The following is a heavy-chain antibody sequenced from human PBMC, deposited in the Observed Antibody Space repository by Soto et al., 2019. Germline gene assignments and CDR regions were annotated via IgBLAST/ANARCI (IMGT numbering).Heavy chain of an antibody. J-gene: IGHJ4*02. V-gene: IGHV1-8*01. CDR2: MNPNSGNT. CDR3: ARSYDSSGYYYYYFDY. D-gene: IGHD3-22*01. CDR1: GYTFTSYD. Sequence: GASVKVSCKASGYTFTSYDINWVRQATGQGLERMGWMNPNSGNTGYAQKFQGRVTMTRNTSISTAYMELSSLRSVDTATYYCARSYDSSGYYYYYFDYWGQGTLVTVSS.